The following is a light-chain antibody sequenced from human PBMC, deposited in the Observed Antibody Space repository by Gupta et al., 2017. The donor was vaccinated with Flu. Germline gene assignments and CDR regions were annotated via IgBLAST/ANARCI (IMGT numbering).Light chain of an antibody. CDR3: QQYGSSPRT. CDR1: QSVSSSY. J-gene: IGKJ1*01. V-gene: IGKV3-20*01. Sequence: EIVLTQSPGTLSLSPGERATLSCRASQSVSSSYLAWYQQKPGQAPRRLIYGASSRATGIPDRFSGGGSETDLALTISKLEPEVLAVDYGQQYGSSPRTFGQGTKVEIK. CDR2: GAS.